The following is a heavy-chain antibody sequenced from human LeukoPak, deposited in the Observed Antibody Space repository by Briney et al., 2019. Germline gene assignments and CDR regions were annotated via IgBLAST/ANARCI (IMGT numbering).Heavy chain of an antibody. CDR3: GRGIASSYAFDI. V-gene: IGHV6-1*01. CDR2: TYYRSKWYN. Sequence: SQTLSLTCAISGDSVSSNIAAWNWIRQSPSRGLEWLGRTYYRSKWYNDYSVSLKSRLTINPDTSKNQFSLQLNSATREDTAVYYCGRGIASSYAFDIWGQGTRVTVSS. CDR1: GDSVSSNIAA. D-gene: IGHD2-21*01. J-gene: IGHJ3*02.